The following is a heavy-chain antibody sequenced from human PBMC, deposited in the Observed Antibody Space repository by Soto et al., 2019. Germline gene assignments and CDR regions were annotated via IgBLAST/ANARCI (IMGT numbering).Heavy chain of an antibody. CDR3: ARAQFSDILTADDYGMDV. J-gene: IGHJ6*02. CDR2: IIPMFSTP. V-gene: IGHV1-69*18. Sequence: QVQLEQSGAEVKKPGSSVKVSCKASGGNFRSEAISWVRQAPGHGLEWMGRIIPMFSTPHYAQKFQGRVTIIADESTTTVNMEIRGLTYEDTAVYYCARAQFSDILTADDYGMDVWGQGTSVTVSS. D-gene: IGHD3-9*01. CDR1: GGNFRSEA.